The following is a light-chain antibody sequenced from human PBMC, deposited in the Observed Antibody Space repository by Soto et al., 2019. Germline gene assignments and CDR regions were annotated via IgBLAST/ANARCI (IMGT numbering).Light chain of an antibody. Sequence: DIVLTQSPATLSLSPGERATLTCRASQSVSSFLAWYQQKPGQAPRLLIYGASIRATGIPARFSGSGSGTDFTLTISSLEPEDFAVYYCQQRSRWPLTFGGGTKVDIK. CDR1: QSVSSF. CDR2: GAS. CDR3: QQRSRWPLT. J-gene: IGKJ4*01. V-gene: IGKV3-11*01.